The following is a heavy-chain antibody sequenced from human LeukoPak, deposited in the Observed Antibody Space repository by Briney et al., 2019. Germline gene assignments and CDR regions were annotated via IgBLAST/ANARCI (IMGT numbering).Heavy chain of an antibody. CDR1: GYTFACYY. Sequence: ASVKVSCKASGYTFACYYMHWARQAPGQGLEWMGIINPSGGSTSYAQKFQGRVTMTRDMSTSTVYMELSSLRSEDTAVYYCARDVGLDYYDSSGYYFDYWGQGTLVTVSS. CDR3: ARDVGLDYYDSSGYYFDY. D-gene: IGHD3-22*01. J-gene: IGHJ4*02. CDR2: INPSGGST. V-gene: IGHV1-46*01.